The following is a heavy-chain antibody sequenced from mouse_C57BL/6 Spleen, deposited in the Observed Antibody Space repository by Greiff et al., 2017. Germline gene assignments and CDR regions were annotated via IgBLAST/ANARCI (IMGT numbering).Heavy chain of an antibody. CDR1: GYTFTSYW. Sequence: VQLQQPGAELVMPGASVKLSCKASGYTFTSYWMHWVKQRPGQGLEWIGEIDPSDSYTNYNQKFKGKSTLTVDKSSSTAYMQLSSLTYEDSAVYYCARNPSRGDYFDYWGQGTTLTVSS. CDR2: IDPSDSYT. CDR3: ARNPSRGDYFDY. J-gene: IGHJ2*01. V-gene: IGHV1-69*01.